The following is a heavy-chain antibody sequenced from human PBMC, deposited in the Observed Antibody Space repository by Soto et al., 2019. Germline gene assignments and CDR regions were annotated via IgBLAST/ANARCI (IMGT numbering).Heavy chain of an antibody. J-gene: IGHJ6*03. CDR2: IYYSGST. V-gene: IGHV4-31*03. D-gene: IGHD2-2*01. CDR1: GGSISSGGYY. CDR3: ASGLDCSSTSCYGYMDV. Sequence: SETLSLTCTVSGGSISSGGYYWSWIRQHPGKGLEWIGYIYYSGSTYYNPSLKSRVTISVDTSKNQFSLKLSSVTAADTAMYYCASGLDCSSTSCYGYMDVWGKGTTVTVSS.